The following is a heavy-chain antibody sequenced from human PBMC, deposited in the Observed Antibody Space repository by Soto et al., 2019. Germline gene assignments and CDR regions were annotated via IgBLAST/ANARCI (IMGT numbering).Heavy chain of an antibody. D-gene: IGHD3-10*01. CDR1: GGTFSSYA. Sequence: QVQLVQSGAEVKKPGSSVKVSCKASGGTFSSYAISWVRQAPGQGLEWMGGIIPIFGTANYAQKFQGRVTITADESTSTAYMELSSLRSEDTAVYYCAGPQMVRGVPPGYYYYGMDVWGQGTTVTVSS. V-gene: IGHV1-69*12. CDR3: AGPQMVRGVPPGYYYYGMDV. J-gene: IGHJ6*02. CDR2: IIPIFGTA.